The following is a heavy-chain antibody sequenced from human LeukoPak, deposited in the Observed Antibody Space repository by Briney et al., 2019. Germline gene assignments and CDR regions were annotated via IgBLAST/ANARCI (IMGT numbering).Heavy chain of an antibody. J-gene: IGHJ4*02. V-gene: IGHV3-21*04. D-gene: IGHD2-8*01. CDR1: GFTFSSYS. CDR2: ISSSSSYI. CDR3: AKAHRGSNHYYFDY. Sequence: SGGSLRLSCAASGFTFSSYSMNWVRQAPGKGLEWVSSISSSSSYIYYADSVKGRFTISRDNSKNTLYLQMNSLRAEDTAVYYCAKAHRGSNHYYFDYWGQGTLVTVSS.